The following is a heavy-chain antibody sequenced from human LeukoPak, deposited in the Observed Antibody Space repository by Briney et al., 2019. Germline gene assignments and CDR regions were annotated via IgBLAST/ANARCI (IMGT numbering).Heavy chain of an antibody. CDR1: GGSFSGYY. CDR2: INHSGST. CDR3: ARGFGRRITIFGVAHFDY. D-gene: IGHD3-3*01. J-gene: IGHJ4*02. V-gene: IGHV4-34*01. Sequence: SETLSLTCAVYGGSFSGYYWSWIRQPPGKGREWIGEINHSGSTNYNPPLKSRVTISVDTSKNQFSLKLSSVTAADTAVYYCARGFGRRITIFGVAHFDYWGQGTLVTVSS.